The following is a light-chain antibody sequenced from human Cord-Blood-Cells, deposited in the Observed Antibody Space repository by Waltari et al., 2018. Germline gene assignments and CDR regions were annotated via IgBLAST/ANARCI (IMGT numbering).Light chain of an antibody. CDR3: QQYYSTPFT. CDR1: QAISNY. Sequence: AIRMTQSPFSLSASVGDRVTITCWASQAISNYLAWYQQKPAKAPKLFIYYASSLQSGVPSRFSGSGSGTDYTLTISSLQPEEFATYYCQQYYSTPFTFGPGTKVDIK. J-gene: IGKJ3*01. V-gene: IGKV1D-43*01. CDR2: YAS.